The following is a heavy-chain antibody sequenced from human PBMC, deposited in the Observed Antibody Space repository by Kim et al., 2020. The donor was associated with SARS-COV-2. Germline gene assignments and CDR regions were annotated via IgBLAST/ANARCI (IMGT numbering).Heavy chain of an antibody. CDR3: AQYYYDSSGYTNWFDP. D-gene: IGHD3-22*01. V-gene: IGHV4-4*09. J-gene: IGHJ5*02. Sequence: SLKSRVPISVDTSKNQFSLKLSAVTAADTAVYFCAQYYYDSSGYTNWFDPWGQGTLVTVSS.